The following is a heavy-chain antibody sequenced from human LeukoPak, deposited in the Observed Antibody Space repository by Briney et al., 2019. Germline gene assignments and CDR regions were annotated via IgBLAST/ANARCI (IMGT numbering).Heavy chain of an antibody. V-gene: IGHV3-72*01. D-gene: IGHD6-19*01. CDR1: GFTFSDHY. Sequence: GGSLRLSCVGSGFTFSDHYMDWVRQAPGKGLEWVGRSRNKANSYTTQYAAPVKGRFTISRDDSKNSLYLQMNSLKTEDTAVYYCAISSGWYYFDYWGQGTLVTISS. CDR3: AISSGWYYFDY. J-gene: IGHJ4*02. CDR2: SRNKANSYTT.